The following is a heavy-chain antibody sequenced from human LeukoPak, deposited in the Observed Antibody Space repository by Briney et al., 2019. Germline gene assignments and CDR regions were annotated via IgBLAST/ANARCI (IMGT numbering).Heavy chain of an antibody. V-gene: IGHV4-30-2*01. CDR1: GGSISSGGYS. J-gene: IGHJ3*02. CDR3: ARSAAGTGAFDI. Sequence: SQTLSLTCAVSGGSISSGGYSWSWIRQPPGKGLEWIGYIYHSGSTYYNPSLKSRVTISVDRSKNQFSLELSSVTAADTTVYYCARSAAGTGAFDIWGQGTMVTVSS. D-gene: IGHD6-13*01. CDR2: IYHSGST.